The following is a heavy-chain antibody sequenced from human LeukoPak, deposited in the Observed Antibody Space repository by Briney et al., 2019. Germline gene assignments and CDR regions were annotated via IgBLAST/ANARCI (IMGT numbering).Heavy chain of an antibody. CDR1: GFTFSSYA. Sequence: KPGGSLRLSCAASGFTFSSYAMSWIRQPPGKGLEWIGSIYYSGSTYYNPSLKSRVTISVDTSKNQFSLKLSSVTAADTAVYYCARLMLPPYYYYYMDVWGKGTTVTVSS. J-gene: IGHJ6*03. D-gene: IGHD3-16*01. CDR3: ARLMLPPYYYYYMDV. V-gene: IGHV4-39*01. CDR2: IYYSGST.